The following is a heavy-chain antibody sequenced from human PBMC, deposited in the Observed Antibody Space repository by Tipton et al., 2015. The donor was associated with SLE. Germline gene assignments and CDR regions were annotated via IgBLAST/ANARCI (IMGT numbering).Heavy chain of an antibody. J-gene: IGHJ6*02. Sequence: QLVQSGPEVKKPGASVKVSCKASGYTFTSYDINWVRQATGQGLEWMGWMNPNSGNTGYAQKFQGRVTMTRNTSISTAYMELSSLRSEDTAVYYCARGYCSGGSCYSVPFYYYGMDVWGQGTTVTASS. CDR2: MNPNSGNT. V-gene: IGHV1-8*01. CDR1: GYTFTSYD. CDR3: ARGYCSGGSCYSVPFYYYGMDV. D-gene: IGHD2-15*01.